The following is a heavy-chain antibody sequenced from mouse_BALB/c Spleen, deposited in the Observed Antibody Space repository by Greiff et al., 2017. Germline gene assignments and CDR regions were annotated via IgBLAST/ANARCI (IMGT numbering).Heavy chain of an antibody. D-gene: IGHD1-1*01. J-gene: IGHJ3*01. CDR2: ISDGGSYT. Sequence: EVQGVESGGGLVKPGGSLKLSCAASGFTFSDYYMYWVRQTPEKRLEWVATISDGGSYTYYPDSVKGRFTISRDNAKNNLYLQMSSLKSEDTAMYYCARDEDYGSSYGWFAYWGQGTLVTVSA. CDR1: GFTFSDYY. V-gene: IGHV5-4*02. CDR3: ARDEDYGSSYGWFAY.